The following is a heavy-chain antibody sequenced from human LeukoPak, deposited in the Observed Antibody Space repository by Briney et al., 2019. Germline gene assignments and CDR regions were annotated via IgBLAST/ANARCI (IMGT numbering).Heavy chain of an antibody. CDR1: GFTFSSYA. D-gene: IGHD7-27*01. Sequence: GGSLRLSCASSGFTFSSYAISWGRQAPGKVLELVSAISGSGGSTYYADSVKGRFTISRDNSKNTLYLQMNSLRAEDTAVYYCAKEGERANWYYFDYWGQGTLVTVSS. V-gene: IGHV3-23*01. CDR3: AKEGERANWYYFDY. J-gene: IGHJ4*02. CDR2: ISGSGGST.